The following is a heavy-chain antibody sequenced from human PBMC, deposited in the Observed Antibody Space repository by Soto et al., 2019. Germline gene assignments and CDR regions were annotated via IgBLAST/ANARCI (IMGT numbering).Heavy chain of an antibody. CDR2: MNPNSGNT. J-gene: IGHJ5*02. D-gene: IGHD3-10*01. Sequence: QVQLVQSGAEVKKPGASVKVSCKASGYTFTSYDINWVRQATGQGLEWMGWMNPNSGNTGYAQKFQDRVTMTRNTSISTAYMELSSLRSEDTAVYYCARGPGGSGSYYNRGWFDPWGQGTLVTVSS. CDR3: ARGPGGSGSYYNRGWFDP. CDR1: GYTFTSYD. V-gene: IGHV1-8*01.